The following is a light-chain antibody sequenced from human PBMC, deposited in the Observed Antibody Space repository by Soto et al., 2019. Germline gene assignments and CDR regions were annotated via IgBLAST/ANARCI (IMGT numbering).Light chain of an antibody. V-gene: IGLV2-14*01. Sequence: QSALTQPASVSGSPGQSITISCTGTSSDVGGYNYVSWYQQHPGKAPKLMIYDVSNRPSGVSNRFSGSKSGHTASLTISGLQAEDEAVYYCSSYTSSSTVVFGGGTKLTVL. CDR1: SSDVGGYNY. J-gene: IGLJ2*01. CDR3: SSYTSSSTVV. CDR2: DVS.